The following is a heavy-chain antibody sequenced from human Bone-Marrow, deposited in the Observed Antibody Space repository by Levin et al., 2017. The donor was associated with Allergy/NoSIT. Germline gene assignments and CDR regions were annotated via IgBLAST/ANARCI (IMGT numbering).Heavy chain of an antibody. CDR3: ATKFGLGAAGSSEDGY. D-gene: IGHD3-16*01. Sequence: QSGESLKISCAVSGFIFTDYGMHWVRQAPGKGLEWVAVISYDGTNQYYADSVKGRFTISRDDSKNTLYLQMSSLRPEDTAVYYCATKFGLGAAGSSEDGYWGQGTLVTVSS. CDR1: GFIFTDYG. V-gene: IGHV3-30*03. J-gene: IGHJ4*02. CDR2: ISYDGTNQ.